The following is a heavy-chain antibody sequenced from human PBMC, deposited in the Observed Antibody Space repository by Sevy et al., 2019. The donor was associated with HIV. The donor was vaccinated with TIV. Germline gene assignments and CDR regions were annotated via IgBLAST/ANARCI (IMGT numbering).Heavy chain of an antibody. Sequence: GGSLRLSCAASGFTFSSYSMNWVRQAPGKGLEWVSSISSSSYIYYADSVKGRFTISRDNAKNSLYLQMNSLRAEDTAVYYCARDTPYYDFWSGYYAFDYWGQGTLVTVSS. V-gene: IGHV3-21*01. CDR2: ISSSSYI. CDR1: GFTFSSYS. D-gene: IGHD3-3*01. J-gene: IGHJ4*02. CDR3: ARDTPYYDFWSGYYAFDY.